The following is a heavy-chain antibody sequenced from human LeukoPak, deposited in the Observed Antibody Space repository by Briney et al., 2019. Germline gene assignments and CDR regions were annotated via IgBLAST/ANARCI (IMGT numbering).Heavy chain of an antibody. CDR2: IHHSGST. Sequence: PSETLSLTCTVSGYSISSGYYWGWIRQPPGKGLEWIGSIHHSGSTYYNPSLKSRVTISVDTSKNQFSLKLSSVTAADTAVYYCARVGLPNWFDPWGQGTLVTVSS. V-gene: IGHV4-38-2*02. CDR3: ARVGLPNWFDP. J-gene: IGHJ5*02. CDR1: GYSISSGYY.